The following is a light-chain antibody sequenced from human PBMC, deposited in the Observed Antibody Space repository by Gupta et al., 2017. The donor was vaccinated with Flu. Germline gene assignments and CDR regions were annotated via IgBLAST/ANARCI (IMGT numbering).Light chain of an antibody. CDR1: NVRNSY. V-gene: IGLV3-19*01. CDR3: NARDSSDNHQVV. Sequence: QTVKITCQVDNVRNSYASWYQQKPGQAPVLVIYAKNIRPSGIPDRFSCSSSGNTASLTTTRAQAEEEADYYCNARDSSDNHQVVFGGGTKLTVL. CDR2: AKN. J-gene: IGLJ2*01.